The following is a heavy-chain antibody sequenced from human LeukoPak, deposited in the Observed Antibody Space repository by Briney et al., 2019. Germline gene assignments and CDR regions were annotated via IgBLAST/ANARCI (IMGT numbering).Heavy chain of an antibody. J-gene: IGHJ4*02. V-gene: IGHV3-74*01. CDR2: IASDGSST. Sequence: PGGSPRLYCAASGFTFSSYWMNWVRQAPGKGLVWVSRIASDGSSTTYADSVKGRFSISRDNAKNTLYLQMNSLRVEDTAVYYCARGRPHGNDYWGQGTLVTVSS. D-gene: IGHD4-23*01. CDR3: ARGRPHGNDY. CDR1: GFTFSSYW.